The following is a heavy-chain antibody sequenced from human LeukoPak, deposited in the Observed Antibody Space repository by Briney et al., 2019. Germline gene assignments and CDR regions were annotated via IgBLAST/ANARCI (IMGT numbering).Heavy chain of an antibody. J-gene: IGHJ4*02. Sequence: SETLSLTCTVSGSSISGYYWTWIRQPAGKGLEWIGHMYASGNTNYNPSLNSRVTMSVDTSKNQFSLNLRSVTAADTAVYYCARNPIRGFREIRDWGQGTLVTVSS. D-gene: IGHD1-26*01. CDR3: ARNPIRGFREIRD. CDR2: MYASGNT. V-gene: IGHV4-4*07. CDR1: GSSISGYY.